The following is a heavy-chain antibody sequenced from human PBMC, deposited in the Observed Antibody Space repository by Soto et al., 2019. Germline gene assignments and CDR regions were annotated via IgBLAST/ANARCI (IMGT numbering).Heavy chain of an antibody. CDR3: VRGDVFDI. V-gene: IGHV4-4*07. Sequence: QLHLQESGPGLVKPSETLSLRCTVSDGSISGYYWSWVRQPGGKGLEWIGRIYSTGNANYNPSLKNRVTMSVDTSQNRFSRELTSVTAADTAMYYCVRGDVFDIWGRGIEVTVSS. CDR1: DGSISGYY. J-gene: IGHJ3*02. CDR2: IYSTGNA. D-gene: IGHD3-10*01.